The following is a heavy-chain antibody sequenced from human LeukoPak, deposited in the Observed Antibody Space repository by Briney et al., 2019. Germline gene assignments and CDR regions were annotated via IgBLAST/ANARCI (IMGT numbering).Heavy chain of an antibody. Sequence: ASVKVSCKASGYTFTGYYMHWVRQAPGHGLEWMGWINPNGGVTNYAQKFQGGVTMTRDTSISTAYMELSRLKSDDTAMYYCARDWGSPSGDVGGVDHWGQGTLVTVSS. J-gene: IGHJ4*02. CDR2: INPNGGVT. V-gene: IGHV1-2*02. CDR3: ARDWGSPSGDVGGVDH. D-gene: IGHD3-16*01. CDR1: GYTFTGYY.